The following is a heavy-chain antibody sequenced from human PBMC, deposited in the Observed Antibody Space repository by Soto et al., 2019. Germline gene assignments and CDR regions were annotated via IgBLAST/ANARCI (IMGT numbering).Heavy chain of an antibody. J-gene: IGHJ6*02. CDR2: IIPIFGTA. CDR3: ARARIAAAGLSYYYYGMDV. D-gene: IGHD6-13*01. V-gene: IGHV1-69*12. CDR1: GGTFSSYA. Sequence: QVQLVQSGAEVKKPGSSVKVSCKASGGTFSSYAISWVRQAPGQGLELMGGIIPIFGTANYAQKFQGRVTITADESTSTAYMELSSLRSEDTAVYYCARARIAAAGLSYYYYGMDVWGQGTTVTVSS.